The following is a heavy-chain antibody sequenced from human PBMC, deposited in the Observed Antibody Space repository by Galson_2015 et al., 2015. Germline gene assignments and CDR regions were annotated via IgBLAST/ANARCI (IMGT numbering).Heavy chain of an antibody. J-gene: IGHJ6*03. D-gene: IGHD2-2*01. Sequence: SLRLSCAASGFTFSDYRVNWVRQAPGKGLEWVSSIGSSGTYIYYADSVKGRFTVSRDKNSLYLHMNTLRAEDTALYFCARDSGSSYGYYYYSYMDVWGKGTTVTVSS. CDR1: GFTFSDYR. CDR2: IGSSGTYI. V-gene: IGHV3-21*01. CDR3: ARDSGSSYGYYYYSYMDV.